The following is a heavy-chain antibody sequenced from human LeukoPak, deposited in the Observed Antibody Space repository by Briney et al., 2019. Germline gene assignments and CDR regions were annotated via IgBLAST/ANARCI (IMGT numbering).Heavy chain of an antibody. CDR3: ARPTYYYDSSGYYYFDY. CDR1: GYTLTELS. Sequence: ASVKVSCKVSGYTLTELSMHWVRQAPGKGLEWMGGFDPEDGGTIYAQKFQGRVTMTRDTSISTAYMELSRLRSDDTAVYYCARPTYYYDSSGYYYFDYWGQGTLVTVSS. D-gene: IGHD3-22*01. CDR2: FDPEDGGT. J-gene: IGHJ4*02. V-gene: IGHV1-24*01.